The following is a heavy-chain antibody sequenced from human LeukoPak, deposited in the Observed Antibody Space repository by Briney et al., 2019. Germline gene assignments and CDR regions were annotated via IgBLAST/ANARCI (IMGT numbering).Heavy chain of an antibody. CDR3: ARGESGTDNGLNDY. Sequence: ASVKVSCKASGYTFTSYDINWVRQATGQGLEWMGWMNPNSGNTGYAQKFQGRVTITRNTSISTAYMELSSLRSEDTAVYYCARGESGTDNGLNDYWGRGTLVTVSS. J-gene: IGHJ4*02. CDR1: GYTFTSYD. D-gene: IGHD1-7*01. CDR2: MNPNSGNT. V-gene: IGHV1-8*01.